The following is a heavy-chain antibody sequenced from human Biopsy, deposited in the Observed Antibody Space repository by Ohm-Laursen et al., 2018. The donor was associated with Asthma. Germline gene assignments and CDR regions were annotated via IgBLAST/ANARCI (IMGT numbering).Heavy chain of an antibody. J-gene: IGHJ4*02. D-gene: IGHD5-12*01. CDR1: CFIFLGSN. Sequence: SLRLSCTASCFIFLGSNLFWFRPAPGKGLEWVAVISYDGNHKFYEDSVKGRFTISRDNSKNTLYLQMNSLRTEDTAVYYCAKRRGYSGHGNDDWGQGTLVIVSS. CDR2: ISYDGNHK. V-gene: IGHV3-30*18. CDR3: AKRRGYSGHGNDD.